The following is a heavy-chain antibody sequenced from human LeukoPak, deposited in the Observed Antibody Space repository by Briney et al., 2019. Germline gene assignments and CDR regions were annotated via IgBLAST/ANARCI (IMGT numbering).Heavy chain of an antibody. J-gene: IGHJ4*02. CDR3: ARDHYDFWSGTELDY. Sequence: GASVKVSCKASGYTFTSYGISWVRQAPGQGLEWMGWISAYNGNTNYAQKLQGRVTMTRDTSTSTVYMELSSLRSEDTAVYYCARDHYDFWSGTELDYWGQGTLVTVSS. CDR2: ISAYNGNT. CDR1: GYTFTSYG. V-gene: IGHV1-18*01. D-gene: IGHD3-3*01.